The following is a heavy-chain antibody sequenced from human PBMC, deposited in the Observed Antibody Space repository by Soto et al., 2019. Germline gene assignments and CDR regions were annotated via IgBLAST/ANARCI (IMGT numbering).Heavy chain of an antibody. V-gene: IGHV5-51*01. CDR1: GYTFTNYW. CDR2: IYPGDSDT. J-gene: IGHJ4*02. Sequence: GESLKISCKGSGYTFTNYWIGWVRQMPGKGLEWMGIIYPGDSDTRYNPSFQGRVTISVDKSISTAYLQWSSLKASDTAMYYCARPRTHAGSFDYWGQGTLVTVSS. CDR3: ARPRTHAGSFDY.